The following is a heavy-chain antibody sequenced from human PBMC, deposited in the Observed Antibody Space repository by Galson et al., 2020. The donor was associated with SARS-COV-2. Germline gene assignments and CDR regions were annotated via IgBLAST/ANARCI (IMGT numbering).Heavy chain of an antibody. V-gene: IGHV3-23*01. J-gene: IGHJ6*02. CDR2: ISGSGGGT. Sequence: GGSLRLSCVASGFTFKNYAMTWVRQAPGKGLEWVSGISGSGGGTYYADSVKGRFTISRDNSKNTLYLQMNSLRAEDTAVYYCARKAVPTMSYYYCMYVWGQGTTIAVSS. CDR3: ARKAVPTMSYYYCMYV. CDR1: GFTFKNYA. D-gene: IGHD5-12*01.